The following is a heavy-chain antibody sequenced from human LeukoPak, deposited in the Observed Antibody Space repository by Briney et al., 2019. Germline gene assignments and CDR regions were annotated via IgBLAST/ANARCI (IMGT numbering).Heavy chain of an antibody. J-gene: IGHJ4*02. D-gene: IGHD2-15*01. CDR1: EFTFSTYW. CDR3: ARDYGGSSPFDY. CDR2: IKQDGSEK. Sequence: GGSLRLSCTGSEFTFSTYWMSWVRQAPGKGLEWVANIKQDGSEKYYVDSVKGRFTISRENAKNSLYLQMNSLRAEDTAVYYCARDYGGSSPFDYWGQGTLVTVSS. V-gene: IGHV3-7*01.